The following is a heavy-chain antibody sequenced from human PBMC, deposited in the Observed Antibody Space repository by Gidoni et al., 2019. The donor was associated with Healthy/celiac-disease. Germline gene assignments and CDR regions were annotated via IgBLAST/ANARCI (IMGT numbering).Heavy chain of an antibody. J-gene: IGHJ3*02. CDR1: GYPFTSYY. Sequence: QVQLVQSGAEVKKPGASVKVSFKASGYPFTSYYMHWVRQAPGQGLEWMGIINPSGGSTSYAQKFQGRVTMTRDTSTSTVYMELSSLRSEDTAVYYCARGWPSNAFDIWGQGTMVTVSS. V-gene: IGHV1-46*01. D-gene: IGHD2-15*01. CDR2: INPSGGST. CDR3: ARGWPSNAFDI.